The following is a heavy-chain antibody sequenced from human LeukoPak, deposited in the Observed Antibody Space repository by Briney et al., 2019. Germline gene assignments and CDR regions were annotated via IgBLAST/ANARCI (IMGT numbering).Heavy chain of an antibody. CDR2: IYYSGST. CDR1: GGSISSYY. V-gene: IGHV4-59*12. D-gene: IGHD3-22*01. J-gene: IGHJ3*02. CDR3: ARERPSSGYYAGAFDI. Sequence: SETLSLTCTVSGGSISSYYWSWIRQPPGKGLEWIGYIYYSGSTNYNPSLKSRVTISVDTSKNQFSLKLSSVTAADTAVYYCARERPSSGYYAGAFDIWGQGTMVTVSS.